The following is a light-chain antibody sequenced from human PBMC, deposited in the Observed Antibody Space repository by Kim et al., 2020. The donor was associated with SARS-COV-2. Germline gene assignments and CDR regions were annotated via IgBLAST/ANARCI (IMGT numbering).Light chain of an antibody. CDR3: PVWDSSSVHRV. CDR1: NIESKS. J-gene: IGLJ2*01. V-gene: IGLV3-21*04. CDR2: YDS. Sequence: SYELTQPPSVSVAPGKTASITCAGDNIESKSVHWYQQKPGQAPVLVISYDSDRPSGIPERLSGSNSDNTATLTISEVEAGDEADYYCPVWDSSSVHRVF.